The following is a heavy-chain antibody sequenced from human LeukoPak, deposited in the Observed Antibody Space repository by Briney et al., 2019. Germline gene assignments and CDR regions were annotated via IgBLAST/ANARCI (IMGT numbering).Heavy chain of an antibody. D-gene: IGHD5-24*01. V-gene: IGHV4-59*01. J-gene: IGHJ4*02. CDR3: AGGGYHGYNDY. Sequence: SETLSLTCTVSGGSISSYYWSWIRQPPGKGLEWIGYIYYSGSTNYNPSLKSRVTISGDTAKNQFSLNLSSVTAADTAVYYCAGGGYHGYNDYWGQGTLVTVSS. CDR2: IYYSGST. CDR1: GGSISSYY.